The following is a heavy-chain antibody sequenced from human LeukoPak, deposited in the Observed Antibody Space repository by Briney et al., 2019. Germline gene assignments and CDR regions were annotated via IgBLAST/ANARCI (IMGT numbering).Heavy chain of an antibody. CDR3: ARDKYDILTGYYQH. CDR1: GFTVNSHY. V-gene: IGHV3-53*01. J-gene: IGHJ4*02. D-gene: IGHD3-9*01. Sequence: GGSLRLSCAASGFTVNSHYLSWVRQAPGKGLECVSVIYRGGGTDYADSVKGRSTISRDNTKNTLYLQMNSLRAEDTAVYYCARDKYDILTGYYQHWGQGTLVTVSS. CDR2: IYRGGGT.